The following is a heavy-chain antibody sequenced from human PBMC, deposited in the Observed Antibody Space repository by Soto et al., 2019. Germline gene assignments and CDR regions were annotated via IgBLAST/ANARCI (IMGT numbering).Heavy chain of an antibody. V-gene: IGHV2-5*01. CDR1: GFSLTTSDMG. CDR3: AHDYYDSSTYYPHDAFDI. D-gene: IGHD3-22*01. J-gene: IGHJ3*02. Sequence: SGPTLVNPTQTLTLTCTFSGFSLTTSDMGVGWIRQSPGQALEWLALIYWNDDKRYSPSLKSRLTITKDTSKNQVVLTMTNTDPVDTATYYCAHDYYDSSTYYPHDAFDIWGQGTLVTVSS. CDR2: IYWNDDK.